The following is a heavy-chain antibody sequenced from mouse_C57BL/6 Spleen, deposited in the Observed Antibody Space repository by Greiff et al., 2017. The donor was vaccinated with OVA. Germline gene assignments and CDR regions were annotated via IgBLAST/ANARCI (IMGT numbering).Heavy chain of an antibody. CDR3: ARRGGYDGYWYFDV. CDR2: IDPSDGDT. J-gene: IGHJ1*03. Sequence: QVQLQQPGAELVKPGASVKLSCKASGYTFTSYWMQWVKQRPGQGLEWIGEIDPSDGDTNYNQKFKGKATLTVDTSSSTAYMQLSSLTSEDSAVDDCARRGGYDGYWYFDVWGTGTTVTVSS. CDR1: GYTFTSYW. D-gene: IGHD2-2*01. V-gene: IGHV1-50*01.